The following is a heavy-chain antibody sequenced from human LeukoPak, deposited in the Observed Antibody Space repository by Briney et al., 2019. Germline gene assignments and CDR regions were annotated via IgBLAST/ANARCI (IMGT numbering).Heavy chain of an antibody. CDR3: ARELREHGVFDI. Sequence: GGSLRLSCAASGFTFSSYWMSWVRQAPGKGLEWVSEIYRDDSTYYAASVKGRFSIFRDNSKNTVYLQMNSLSADDTAVYYCARELREHGVFDIWGQGTMVTVSS. D-gene: IGHD1/OR15-1a*01. CDR1: GFTFSSYW. J-gene: IGHJ3*02. CDR2: IYRDDST. V-gene: IGHV3-53*01.